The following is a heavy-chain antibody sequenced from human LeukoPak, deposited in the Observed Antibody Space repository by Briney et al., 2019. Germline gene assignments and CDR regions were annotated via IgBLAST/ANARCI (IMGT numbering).Heavy chain of an antibody. D-gene: IGHD2-15*01. CDR2: VSYSGST. V-gene: IGHV4-59*07. Sequence: SDTLSLTCTVSGGSISSYYLMWIRQAPGKGLEWVGYVSYSGSTNYNSTLKSRVTISVDTSKNQFSLKLSSVTAADTAVYYCARGYCGGGTCYRTFFDYWGQGTLVTVSS. CDR3: ARGYCGGGTCYRTFFDY. CDR1: GGSISSYY. J-gene: IGHJ4*02.